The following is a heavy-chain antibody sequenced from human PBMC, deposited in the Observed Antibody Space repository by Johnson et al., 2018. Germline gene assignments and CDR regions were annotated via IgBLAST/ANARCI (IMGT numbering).Heavy chain of an antibody. J-gene: IGHJ6*03. CDR2: IYYSGST. V-gene: IGHV4-59*01. D-gene: IGHD4-11*01. CDR3: ARGGGATVTTFPYYYYMDV. Sequence: QLQESGPGLVKPSETLSLTCTVSGGSISSYYWSWIRQPPGKGLEWIGYIYYSGSTNYNPSLKSRVTISVDTSKNQFSLKLSSVTAADTAVYYCARGGGATVTTFPYYYYMDVWGKGTTVTVSS. CDR1: GGSISSYY.